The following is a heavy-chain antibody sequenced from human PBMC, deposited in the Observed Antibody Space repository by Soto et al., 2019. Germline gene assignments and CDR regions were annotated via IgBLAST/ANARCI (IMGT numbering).Heavy chain of an antibody. V-gene: IGHV4-59*11. CDR3: ARADPDASVGY. D-gene: IGHD3-16*01. CDR2: ISYSGST. CDR1: GGSMSSHY. Sequence: SSETLSLTCTVSGGSMSSHYWTWLRQPPGKGLEWIGYISYSGSTYYNPSLKSRVTISADTSRNQFSLKLSSVIAADTAVYYCARADPDASVGYWGQGTLVTVS. J-gene: IGHJ4*02.